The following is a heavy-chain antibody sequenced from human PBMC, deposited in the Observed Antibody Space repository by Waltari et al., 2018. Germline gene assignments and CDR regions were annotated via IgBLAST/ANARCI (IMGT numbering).Heavy chain of an antibody. CDR1: GFTFRSSA. V-gene: IGHV3-30*04. J-gene: IGHJ4*02. Sequence: QVQLVESGGGVVPPGRSLRLSCAASGFTFRSSAMHWVRQAPGKGLEWVAVISYDGSNKYYADSVKGRFTISRDNSKNTLYLQMNSLRAEDTAVYYCARDQADTAMVDYWGQGTLVTVSS. CDR3: ARDQADTAMVDY. CDR2: ISYDGSNK. D-gene: IGHD5-18*01.